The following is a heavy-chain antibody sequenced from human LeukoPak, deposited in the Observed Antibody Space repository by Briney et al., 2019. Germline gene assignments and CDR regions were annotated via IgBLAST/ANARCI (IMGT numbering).Heavy chain of an antibody. V-gene: IGHV1-69*13. D-gene: IGHD2-2*01. CDR1: GGTFSSYA. CDR3: ARPSYCSSTSCSNWFDP. CDR2: IIPIFGTA. J-gene: IGHJ5*02. Sequence: ASVKVSCKASGGTFSSYAISWVRQAPGQGLEWMGGIIPIFGTANYAQKFQGRVTITADESTSTAYMELSSLRSEDMAVYYCARPSYCSSTSCSNWFDPWGQGTLVTVSS.